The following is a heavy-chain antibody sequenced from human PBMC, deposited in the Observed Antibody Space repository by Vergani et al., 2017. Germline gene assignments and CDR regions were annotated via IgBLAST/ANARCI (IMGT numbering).Heavy chain of an antibody. V-gene: IGHV3-48*01. D-gene: IGHD3-22*01. CDR1: GFTFSSYS. CDR3: AKDSGCYYYVTQGRLDY. J-gene: IGHJ4*02. Sequence: VQLVESEGGLVQPGGSLRLSCAASGFTFSSYSMNWVRQAPGKGLEWVSYISSSSSTIYYADSVKGRFTISRDNAKNSLYLKMNSLRAEDTAVYYCAKDSGCYYYVTQGRLDYWGQGTLVTVSS. CDR2: ISSSSSTI.